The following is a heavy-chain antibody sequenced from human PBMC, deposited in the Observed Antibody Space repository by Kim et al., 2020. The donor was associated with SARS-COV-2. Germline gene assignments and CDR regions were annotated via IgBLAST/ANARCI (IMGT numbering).Heavy chain of an antibody. CDR3: ARLSSGSNYNPTSLLYYY. V-gene: IGHV4-34*01. Sequence: SETLSLTCAVYGGSFSGYYWSWIRQPPGKGLEWIGEINHSGSTNYNPSLKSRVTISVDTSKNQFSLKLSSVTAADTAVYYCARLSSGSNYNPTSLLYYY. CDR2: INHSGST. J-gene: IGHJ6*01. D-gene: IGHD3-10*01. CDR1: GGSFSGYY.